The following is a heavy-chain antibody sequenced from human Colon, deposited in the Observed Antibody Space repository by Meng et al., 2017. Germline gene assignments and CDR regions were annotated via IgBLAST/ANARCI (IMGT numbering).Heavy chain of an antibody. V-gene: IGHV4-34*01. CDR1: GGSFSGYY. CDR2: INHSGST. CDR3: ARIRPRLGGKTFDP. D-gene: IGHD3-16*01. Sequence: QVRAQQGGAGLLKPSGTLSLTCAVYGGSFSGYYWSWIRQPPGKGLEWIGEINHSGSTNYNPSLKSRVTISVDTSKNQFSLKLSSVTAADTAVYYCARIRPRLGGKTFDPWGQGTLVTVSS. J-gene: IGHJ5*02.